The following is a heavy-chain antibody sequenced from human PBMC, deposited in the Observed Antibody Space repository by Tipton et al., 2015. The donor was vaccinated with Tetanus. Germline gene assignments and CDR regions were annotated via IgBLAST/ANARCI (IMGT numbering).Heavy chain of an antibody. J-gene: IGHJ4*02. D-gene: IGHD5-24*01. V-gene: IGHV3-33*01. CDR3: ARVESTTDGSDT. Sequence: SLRLSCTTSGFPFRIYGFHWVRQAPGKGLEWVAVIWYDGSVKSYGDSVKGRFTISRDNDKNTLFLQMNSLRAEDTAVYYCARVESTTDGSDTWGQGTRVTVAS. CDR1: GFPFRIYG. CDR2: IWYDGSVK.